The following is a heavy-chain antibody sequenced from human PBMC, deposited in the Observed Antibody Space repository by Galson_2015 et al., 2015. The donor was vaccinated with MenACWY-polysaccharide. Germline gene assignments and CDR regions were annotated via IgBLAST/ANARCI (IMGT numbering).Heavy chain of an antibody. CDR1: TVTFRGSG. J-gene: IGHJ3*02. CDR3: AREGSRIVFHAFDT. D-gene: IGHD3-10*02. Sequence: SLRLSCAASTVTFRGSGMHWVRQAPGKGLEWVAVIQYDAVYKQYLDSVKGRFSVSRDNSKSTLYLEMNNLRAEDTALYYCAREGSRIVFHAFDTWGQGTLLTVSS. CDR2: IQYDAVYK. V-gene: IGHV3-33*01.